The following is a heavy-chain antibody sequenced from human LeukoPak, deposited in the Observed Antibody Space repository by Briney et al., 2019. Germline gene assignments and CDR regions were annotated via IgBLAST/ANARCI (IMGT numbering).Heavy chain of an antibody. J-gene: IGHJ4*02. CDR1: GGSISSRNW. CDR3: ARASTDGYNQGYFDY. Sequence: RPSGTLSLTCGVSGGSISSRNWWSWVRQPPGKGLEWIGEISHSGTTNYNPSLKSRVTISLDKTKNQFSLKLSSVTAADTAVYYCARASTDGYNQGYFDYWGQGTLVTVSS. D-gene: IGHD5-24*01. CDR2: ISHSGTT. V-gene: IGHV4-4*02.